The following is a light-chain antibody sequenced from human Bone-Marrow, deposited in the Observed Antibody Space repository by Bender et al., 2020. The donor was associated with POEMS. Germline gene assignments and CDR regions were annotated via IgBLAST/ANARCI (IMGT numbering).Light chain of an antibody. V-gene: IGLV3-1*01. Sequence: SYEVTQPPSVSVSPGQTASITCSGDDLGVKYVACYQQKPGQSPVVVIYQDTKRPSGIPERFSGSNSGNTATLTISGTQAMDEADYYCQAWDTYSVIFGGGTKLTVL. CDR1: DLGVKY. CDR2: QDT. J-gene: IGLJ2*01. CDR3: QAWDTYSVI.